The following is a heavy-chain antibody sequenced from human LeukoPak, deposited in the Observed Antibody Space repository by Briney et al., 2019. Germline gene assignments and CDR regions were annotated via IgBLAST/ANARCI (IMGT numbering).Heavy chain of an antibody. D-gene: IGHD2-2*01. V-gene: IGHV1-69*04. J-gene: IGHJ4*02. CDR3: ARGKLGYCSSTSCPLAGGGSFDY. CDR2: IIPILGIA. CDR1: GGTFSSYA. Sequence: SVKVSCKASGGTFSSYAISWVRQAPGQGLEWMGRIIPILGIANYAQKFQGRVTITADKSTSTAYMELSSLRSEDTAVYYCARGKLGYCSSTSCPLAGGGSFDYWGQGTLVTVSS.